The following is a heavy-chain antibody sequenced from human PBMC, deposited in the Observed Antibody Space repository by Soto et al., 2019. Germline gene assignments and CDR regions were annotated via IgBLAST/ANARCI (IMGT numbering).Heavy chain of an antibody. CDR3: SRRTSGWYFDY. CDR1: GFTFSSYA. CDR2: ISGSGDST. J-gene: IGHJ4*02. Sequence: PGGSLRLSCAASGFTFSSYAMSWVRQAPGKGLEWVSVISGSGDSTYYADSVKGRLTLSRDNSKNTLYLQMNSLRAEDTAVYYCSRRTSGWYFDYWGQGTLVTVSS. V-gene: IGHV3-23*01. D-gene: IGHD6-19*01.